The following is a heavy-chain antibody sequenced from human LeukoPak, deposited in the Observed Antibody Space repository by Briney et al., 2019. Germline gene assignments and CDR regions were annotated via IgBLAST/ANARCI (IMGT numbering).Heavy chain of an antibody. CDR1: GGSISSSSYY. CDR2: IYYSGST. V-gene: IGHV4-39*01. J-gene: IGHJ5*02. D-gene: IGHD3-16*01. Sequence: SETLSLTCTVSGGSISSSSYYWGWIRQPPGKGLEWIGSIYYSGSTYYNPSLKSRVTISVDTSKNQFSLKLSSVTAADTAVYYCARLMFALAEEAQGFDPWGQGTLVTVSS. CDR3: ARLMFALAEEAQGFDP.